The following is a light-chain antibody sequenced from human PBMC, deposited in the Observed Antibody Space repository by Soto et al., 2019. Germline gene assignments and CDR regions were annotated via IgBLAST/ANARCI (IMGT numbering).Light chain of an antibody. V-gene: IGKV2-30*01. CDR2: TVS. Sequence: DVVMTQSPLSLSVTLGQPASISCRSSQSLVYIDGNAYLNWFHQRPGQSPRRLIYTVSGRDSGVPDRFSVSGSGTVFTLKISRVEAEDVGIYYCMQGTHWPPTFGQGTKVEIK. CDR1: QSLVYIDGNAY. J-gene: IGKJ1*01. CDR3: MQGTHWPPT.